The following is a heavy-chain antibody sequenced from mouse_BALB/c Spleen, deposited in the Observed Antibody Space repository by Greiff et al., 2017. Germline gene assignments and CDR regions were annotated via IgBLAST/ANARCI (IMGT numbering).Heavy chain of an antibody. J-gene: IGHJ3*01. V-gene: IGHV5-9-4*01. Sequence: EVQLQESGGGLVKPGGSLKLSCAASGFTFSSYAMSWVRQSPEKRLEWVAEISSGGSYTYYPDTVTGRFTISRDNAKNTLYLEMSSLRSEDTAMYYCAREVPWFAYWGQGTLVTVSA. CDR1: GFTFSSYA. CDR2: ISSGGSYT. CDR3: AREVPWFAY.